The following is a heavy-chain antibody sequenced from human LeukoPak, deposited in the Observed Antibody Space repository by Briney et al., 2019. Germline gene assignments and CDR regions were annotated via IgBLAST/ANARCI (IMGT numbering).Heavy chain of an antibody. D-gene: IGHD3-22*01. CDR1: GFTFSSYA. J-gene: IGHJ4*02. Sequence: GGSLRLSCAASGFTFSSYAMSWVRQAPGKGLEWVAALVSYNGNTEYYADSVKGRFTISRDNSKNTLYLQMNSLRVEDTAVYYCARGRDYDSTGYLDYWGQGTLVTVSS. CDR2: VSYNGNTE. V-gene: IGHV3-30-3*01. CDR3: ARGRDYDSTGYLDY.